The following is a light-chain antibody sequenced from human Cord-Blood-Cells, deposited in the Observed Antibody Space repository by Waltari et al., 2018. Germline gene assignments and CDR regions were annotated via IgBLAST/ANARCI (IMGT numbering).Light chain of an antibody. J-gene: IGLJ2*01. CDR1: SSDVGGYNY. CDR3: SSYTSSSTLV. Sequence: QSALTQPASVSGSPGQSITISCTGTSSDVGGYNYVSLYQQHPGKAPKLMIYEVSNRPSGVSNRFSGSKSGNTASPTISGLQAEDEADYYCSSYTSSSTLVFGGGTKLTVL. V-gene: IGLV2-14*01. CDR2: EVS.